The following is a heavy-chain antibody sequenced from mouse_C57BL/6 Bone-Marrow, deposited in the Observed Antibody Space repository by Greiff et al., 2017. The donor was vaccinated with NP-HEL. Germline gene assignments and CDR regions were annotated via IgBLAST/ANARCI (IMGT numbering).Heavy chain of an antibody. Sequence: QVQLKESGAELARPGASVKLSCKASGYTFTSYGISWVKQRPGQGLEWIGEIYPRSGNTYYNEKFKGKATLTADKSSSTAYMELRSLTSEDSAVYFCARSVFYRAMDYWGQGTSVTVSS. CDR2: IYPRSGNT. CDR1: GYTFTSYG. V-gene: IGHV1-81*01. D-gene: IGHD2-12*01. J-gene: IGHJ4*01. CDR3: ARSVFYRAMDY.